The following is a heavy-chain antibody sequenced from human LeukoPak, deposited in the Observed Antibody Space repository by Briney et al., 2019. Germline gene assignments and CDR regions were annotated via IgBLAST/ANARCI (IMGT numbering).Heavy chain of an antibody. CDR2: IYSGGST. Sequence: PGGSLRLSCAAAGFTVSSNYMSWVRQPPGKGLEWVSTIYSGGSTYHADSVKGRFTISRDNSKNTLYLQMNSLRAEDTAVYYCARSRGIQLWYPYYFDYWGQGTLVTVSS. J-gene: IGHJ4*02. V-gene: IGHV3-66*01. D-gene: IGHD5-18*01. CDR1: GFTVSSNY. CDR3: ARSRGIQLWYPYYFDY.